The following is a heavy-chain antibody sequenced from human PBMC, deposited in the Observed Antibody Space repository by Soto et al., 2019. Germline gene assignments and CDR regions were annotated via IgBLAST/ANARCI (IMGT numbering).Heavy chain of an antibody. V-gene: IGHV1-18*01. CDR2: ISAYNGNT. CDR1: GYTFTSYG. CDR3: ARDLFGGGYCSGGSCYSLF. J-gene: IGHJ4*02. D-gene: IGHD2-15*01. Sequence: QVPLVQSGAEVKKPGASVKVSCKASGYTFTSYGISWVRQAPGQGLEWMGWISAYNGNTNYAQKLQGRVTMTTDTSTSTAYMELRSLRSDDTAVYYCARDLFGGGYCSGGSCYSLFWGQGTLVTVSS.